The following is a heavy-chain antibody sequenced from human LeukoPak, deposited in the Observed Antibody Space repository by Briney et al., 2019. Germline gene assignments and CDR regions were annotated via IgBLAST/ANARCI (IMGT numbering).Heavy chain of an antibody. CDR2: ISWNSGSI. V-gene: IGHV3-9*01. J-gene: IGHJ3*02. Sequence: PGGSLRLSCAASGFTFDDYAMHWVRQAPGKGLEWVSGISWNSGSIGYADSVKGRFTISRDNAKNSLYLQMNSLRAEDTAMYYCAKGVDYGGNYAFDIWGQGTMVTVSS. CDR3: AKGVDYGGNYAFDI. D-gene: IGHD4-23*01. CDR1: GFTFDDYA.